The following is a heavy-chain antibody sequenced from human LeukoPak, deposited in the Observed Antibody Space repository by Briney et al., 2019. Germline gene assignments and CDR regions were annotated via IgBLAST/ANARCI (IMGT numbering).Heavy chain of an antibody. CDR3: ARPQYYYDSSGPGVDY. Sequence: GGSLRLSCAASGFTFSSYAMSWVRQAPGKGLEWVSVIYSGGSTYYADSVKGRFTISRDNSKNTLYLQMNSLRAEDTAVYYCARPQYYYDSSGPGVDYWGQGTLVTVSS. J-gene: IGHJ4*02. V-gene: IGHV3-66*01. CDR1: GFTFSSYA. CDR2: IYSGGST. D-gene: IGHD3-22*01.